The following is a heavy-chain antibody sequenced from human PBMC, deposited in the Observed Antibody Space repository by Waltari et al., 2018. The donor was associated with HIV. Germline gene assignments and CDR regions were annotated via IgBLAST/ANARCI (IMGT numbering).Heavy chain of an antibody. J-gene: IGHJ5*02. V-gene: IGHV3-23*01. CDR3: AKPYYYDSSGYT. Sequence: EVQLLESGGGLVQPGGSLRLSCAASGFTFSSSPRSWVRQAPGKALEWVSAISGSGGSTYYADSVKGRFTISRDNSKNTLYLQMNSLRAEDTAVYYCAKPYYYDSSGYTWGQGTLVTVSS. D-gene: IGHD3-22*01. CDR2: ISGSGGST. CDR1: GFTFSSSP.